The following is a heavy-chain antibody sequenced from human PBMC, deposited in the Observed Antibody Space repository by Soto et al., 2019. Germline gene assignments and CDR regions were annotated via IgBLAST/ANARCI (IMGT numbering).Heavy chain of an antibody. CDR3: ARDGRDGIDV. CDR1: GGSISSGGYY. J-gene: IGHJ6*02. Sequence: SETLSLTCTVSGGSISSGGYYWSWIRQHPGKGLEWIGYIYYSGSTYYNPSLKSRVTISVDTSKNQFSLKLSSVTAADTAVYYCARDGRDGIDVWGQGTTVTVSS. V-gene: IGHV4-31*03. CDR2: IYYSGST.